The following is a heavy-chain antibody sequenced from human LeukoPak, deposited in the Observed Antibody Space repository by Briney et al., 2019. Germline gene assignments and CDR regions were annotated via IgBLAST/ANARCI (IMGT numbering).Heavy chain of an antibody. CDR3: AKDRRFAVTTDYYFDV. CDR2: ISATGEKS. J-gene: IGHJ4*02. V-gene: IGHV3-23*01. CDR1: GFTFSSFA. D-gene: IGHD4-17*01. Sequence: GGSLRLSCTASGFTFSSFAMNWVRQAPGKGLEWVSVISATGEKSYYAESVKDRFTISRDYSKKTVFLSMNSLRVDDTAIYYCAKDRRFAVTTDYYFDVWGPGTLVTVSS.